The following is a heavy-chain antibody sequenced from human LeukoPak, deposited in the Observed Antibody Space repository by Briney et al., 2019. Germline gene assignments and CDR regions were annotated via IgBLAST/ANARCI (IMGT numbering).Heavy chain of an antibody. CDR3: ARDPPRRGGIAVAGPAGGDY. CDR1: GFTVSSNY. CDR2: IYSGGST. D-gene: IGHD6-19*01. J-gene: IGHJ4*02. V-gene: IGHV3-66*01. Sequence: GGSLRLSCAASGFTVSSNYMSWVRQAPGKGLEWVSVIYSGGSTYYADSVKGRFTISRDNSKNTLYLQMNSLRAEDTAVYYCARDPPRRGGIAVAGPAGGDYWGQGTLVTVSS.